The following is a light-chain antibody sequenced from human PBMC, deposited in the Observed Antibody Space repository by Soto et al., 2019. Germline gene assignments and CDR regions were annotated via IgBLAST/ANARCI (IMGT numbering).Light chain of an antibody. J-gene: IGKJ5*01. V-gene: IGKV1-5*01. CDR2: DAS. Sequence: DIQMTQSPSTLSASVGYRVTITCRASQSISSWLAWYQQKPGKAPKLLIYDASSLESGVPSRFSGSGSGTEFTLTISSLQPDDFATYYYQQYNSYSITFGQGTQLEI. CDR3: QQYNSYSIT. CDR1: QSISSW.